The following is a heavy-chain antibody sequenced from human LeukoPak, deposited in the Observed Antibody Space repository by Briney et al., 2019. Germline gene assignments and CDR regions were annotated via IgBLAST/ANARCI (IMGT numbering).Heavy chain of an antibody. J-gene: IGHJ6*03. CDR3: ARGIAVAGTYVFNYYYYMDV. CDR2: IYTSGST. D-gene: IGHD6-19*01. CDR1: GGSISSYY. V-gene: IGHV4-4*09. Sequence: PSETLSLTCTVSGGSISSYYWSWIRQPPGKGLEWIGYIYTSGSTNYNPSLKSRVTISVDTSKNQFSLKLSSVTAADTAVYYCARGIAVAGTYVFNYYYYMDVWGKGTTVTVSS.